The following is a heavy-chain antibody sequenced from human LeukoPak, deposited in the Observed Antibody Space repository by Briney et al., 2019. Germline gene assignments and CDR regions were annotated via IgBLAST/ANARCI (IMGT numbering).Heavy chain of an antibody. J-gene: IGHJ6*03. V-gene: IGHV3-21*01. D-gene: IGHD4-11*01. Sequence: GGSLRLSCAASGFTFSSYSMNWVRQAPGKGLEWVSSISSSSSYIYYADSVKGRFTISRDNAKNSLYLQMNSLRAEDTAVYYCARAPFPSYSNYCYYMDVWGKGTTVTVSS. CDR2: ISSSSSYI. CDR1: GFTFSSYS. CDR3: ARAPFPSYSNYCYYMDV.